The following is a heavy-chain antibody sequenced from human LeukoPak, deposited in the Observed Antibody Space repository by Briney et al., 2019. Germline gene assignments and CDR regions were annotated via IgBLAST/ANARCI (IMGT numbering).Heavy chain of an antibody. V-gene: IGHV3-33*01. CDR2: TWYDGSYK. Sequence: PGGSLRLSCAASGFPFSSYGMHWVRQAPGKGLEWVAVTWYDGSYKWYADSVKGRFTISRDNSKNTLYLQMNSLRAEDTAVYYCASGGPPAGYWGQGTLVIVSS. D-gene: IGHD6-25*01. CDR3: ASGGPPAGY. J-gene: IGHJ4*02. CDR1: GFPFSSYG.